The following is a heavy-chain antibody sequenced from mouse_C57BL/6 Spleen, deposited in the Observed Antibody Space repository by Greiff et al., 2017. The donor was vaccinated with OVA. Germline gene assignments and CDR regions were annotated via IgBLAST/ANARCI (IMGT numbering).Heavy chain of an antibody. J-gene: IGHJ4*01. V-gene: IGHV1-62-2*01. CDR2: FYPGSGSI. CDR1: GYTFTEYT. D-gene: IGHD2-2*01. Sequence: VKLQESGAELVKPGASVKLSCKASGYTFTEYTIHWVKQRSGQGLEWIGWFYPGSGSIKYNEKFKDKATLTADKSSSTVYMELSRLTSEDSAVYFCARHEWGYGYDVGAMDYWGQGTSVTVSS. CDR3: ARHEWGYGYDVGAMDY.